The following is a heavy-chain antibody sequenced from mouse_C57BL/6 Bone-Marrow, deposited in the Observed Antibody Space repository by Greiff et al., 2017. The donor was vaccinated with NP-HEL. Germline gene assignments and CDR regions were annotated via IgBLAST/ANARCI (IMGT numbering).Heavy chain of an antibody. D-gene: IGHD2-4*01. CDR2: IDPSDSYT. Sequence: QVQLKQPGAELVMPGASVKLSCKASGYTFTSYWMHWVKQRPGQGLEWIGEIDPSDSYTNYNQKFKGKSTLTVDKSSSTAYMQLSSLTSEDSAVYYCARDYDYDDGAMDYWGQGTSVTVSS. V-gene: IGHV1-69*01. CDR1: GYTFTSYW. CDR3: ARDYDYDDGAMDY. J-gene: IGHJ4*01.